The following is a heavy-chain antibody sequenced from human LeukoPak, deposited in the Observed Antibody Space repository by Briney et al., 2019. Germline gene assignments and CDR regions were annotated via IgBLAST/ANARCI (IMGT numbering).Heavy chain of an antibody. J-gene: IGHJ4*02. CDR3: ARDGVAPGIYFDS. D-gene: IGHD2-2*01. V-gene: IGHV3-7*05. CDR2: INQHGGEE. CDR1: GFSFSSHW. Sequence: GGSLRLSCVASGFSFSSHWMSCVRQAPGKGLEWVANINQHGGEEYYVDSAKGRFTVSRDNAKNSLYLQVNSLRVEDTAVYFCARDGVAPGIYFDSWGQGTLVTVSS.